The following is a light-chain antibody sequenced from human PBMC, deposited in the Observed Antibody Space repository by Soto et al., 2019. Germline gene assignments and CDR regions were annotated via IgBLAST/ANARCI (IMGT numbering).Light chain of an antibody. CDR1: SSDVGGYNY. Sequence: QSALTQPPSASGSPGQSVTISCTGTSSDVGGYNYVSWYQQHPGKAPKLIIYEVSKRPSGVPDRFSGSKSGNTASLTVSGLQAEDEADYYCNSYAGSNNLIFGGGTKLTVL. CDR3: NSYAGSNNLI. CDR2: EVS. V-gene: IGLV2-8*01. J-gene: IGLJ2*01.